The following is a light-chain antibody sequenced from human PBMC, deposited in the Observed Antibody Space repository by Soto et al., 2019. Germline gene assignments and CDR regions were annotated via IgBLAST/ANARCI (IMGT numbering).Light chain of an antibody. J-gene: IGKJ1*01. CDR1: QSVSSNY. CDR3: QQYGSSPCT. CDR2: GAS. V-gene: IGKV3-20*01. Sequence: EIVLTQSPGTLSLSPGERATLSCRASQSVSSNYLAWYQQKPGQAPRPLIYGASSRATGIPDRFSGSGAGTDFTLTISRLESEDFAVYYCQQYGSSPCTFGQGTKV.